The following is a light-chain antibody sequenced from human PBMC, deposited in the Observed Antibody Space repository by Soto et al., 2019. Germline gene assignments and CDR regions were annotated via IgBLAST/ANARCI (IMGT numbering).Light chain of an antibody. V-gene: IGLV2-14*01. CDR1: SSDVGGYNY. CDR3: SSYTINRTYV. CDR2: EVS. J-gene: IGLJ1*01. Sequence: QSVLTQPASVSGSPGQSITISCTGTSSDVGGYNYVSWYQQNPGKASKLMIYEVSNRPSGVSNRFSGSKSGNMASLTISGLQAEDEADYYCSSYTINRTYVFGTGTKV.